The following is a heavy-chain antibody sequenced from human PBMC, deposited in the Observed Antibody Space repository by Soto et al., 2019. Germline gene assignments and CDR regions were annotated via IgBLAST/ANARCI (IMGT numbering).Heavy chain of an antibody. CDR2: ISGSGGST. J-gene: IGHJ4*02. V-gene: IGHV3-23*01. Sequence: GGSLRLSCAASGFTFSSYAMSWVRQAPGKGLEWVSSISGSGGSTYYADSVKGRFTISRDNSKNTLYLQVNSQRAEDTAVYYCAIEKGYSSGSGDYSGQGTLVTVSS. CDR3: AIEKGYSSGSGDY. CDR1: GFTFSSYA. D-gene: IGHD6-19*01.